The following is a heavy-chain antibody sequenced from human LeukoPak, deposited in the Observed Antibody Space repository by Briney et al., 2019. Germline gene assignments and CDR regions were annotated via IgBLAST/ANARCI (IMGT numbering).Heavy chain of an antibody. CDR3: AREADMAAGAFDI. D-gene: IGHD2-15*01. Sequence: ASVKVSCKASGYTFTSYGISWVRQAPGQGLEWMGGIIPIFGTANYAQKFQGRVTITTDESTSTAYMELSSLRSEDTAVYYCAREADMAAGAFDIWGQGTMVTVSS. J-gene: IGHJ3*02. CDR1: GYTFTSYG. V-gene: IGHV1-69*05. CDR2: IIPIFGTA.